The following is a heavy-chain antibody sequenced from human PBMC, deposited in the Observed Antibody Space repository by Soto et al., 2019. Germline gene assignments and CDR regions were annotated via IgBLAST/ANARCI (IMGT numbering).Heavy chain of an antibody. V-gene: IGHV1-8*01. CDR3: ARDGPHAAVDI. CDR1: GYALACNY. Sequence: SVKASCKDSGYALACNYLNSVRQATGQGLEWLGWMNPNSGNTGYAQKFQGRVTMTRNTSISTAYMELSSLRSEDTAVYYCARDGPHAAVDIWGQGTMVTVSS. J-gene: IGHJ3*02. CDR2: MNPNSGNT.